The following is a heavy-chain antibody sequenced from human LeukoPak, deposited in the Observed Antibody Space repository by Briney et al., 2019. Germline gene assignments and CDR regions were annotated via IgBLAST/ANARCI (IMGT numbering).Heavy chain of an antibody. CDR2: IYSGGNT. D-gene: IGHD3-10*02. V-gene: IGHV3-66*01. CDR3: ARDLNSVRFDC. J-gene: IGHJ4*02. Sequence: GGSLRLSCAVSGFTVSSNYVSWVRQAPGKGLEWVSIIYSGGNTYYADSVKGRFTISRVNSKNMLYLQRNSLRAEDTAVYYCARDLNSVRFDCWGQGTLVTVSS. CDR1: GFTVSSNY.